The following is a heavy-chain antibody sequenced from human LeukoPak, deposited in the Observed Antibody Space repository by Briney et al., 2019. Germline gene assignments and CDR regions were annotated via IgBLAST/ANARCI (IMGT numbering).Heavy chain of an antibody. CDR2: IYYSGST. V-gene: IGHV4-59*01. Sequence: SETLSLTCTVSGGSISSYYWNWIRQPPGKGLEWVGHIYYSGSTNYNPYLKSRVTISVDTSKNQFSLNLTSVTAADTAVYYCARFTPQGYGWGGYNRFDPWGQGTLVTVSS. CDR3: ARFTPQGYGWGGYNRFDP. D-gene: IGHD3-16*01. CDR1: GGSISSYY. J-gene: IGHJ5*02.